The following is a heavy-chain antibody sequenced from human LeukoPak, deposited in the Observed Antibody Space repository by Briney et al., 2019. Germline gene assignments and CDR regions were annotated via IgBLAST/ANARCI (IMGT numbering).Heavy chain of an antibody. V-gene: IGHV3-33*06. CDR1: GFMFTDYG. D-gene: IGHD4-11*01. CDR2: IWSDGTNT. CDR3: AKDIQRGFDYTNSLDY. Sequence: GGSLRLSCAASGFMFTDYGMHWVRQAPGKGLEWVAVIWSDGTNTYYSDSVKGRFAISRDDSNDMVYLQMNRPRAEDTAIYYCAKDIQRGFDYTNSLDYWGQGTLVTVSS. J-gene: IGHJ4*02.